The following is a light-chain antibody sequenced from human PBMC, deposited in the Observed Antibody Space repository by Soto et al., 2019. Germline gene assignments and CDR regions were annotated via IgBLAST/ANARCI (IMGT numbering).Light chain of an antibody. CDR1: SSDVGGYNY. Sequence: QSVLTQPASVSGSPGQSITISCTGTSSDVGGYNYVSWYQQHPGKVPKLMIYDFSNRPSGVSNRFSGSKSGDTASLTIPGLQAEDEADYYCSSYTSSNTLVFGTGNKVTVL. V-gene: IGLV2-14*01. J-gene: IGLJ1*01. CDR2: DFS. CDR3: SSYTSSNTLV.